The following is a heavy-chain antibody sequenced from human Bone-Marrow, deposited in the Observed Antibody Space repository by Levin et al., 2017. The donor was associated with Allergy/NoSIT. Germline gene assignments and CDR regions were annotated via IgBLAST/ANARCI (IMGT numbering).Heavy chain of an antibody. CDR2: MNPNSGNT. CDR3: ARWSENKWLLDYYYGMDG. J-gene: IGHJ6*02. CDR1: GYTFTSYD. V-gene: IGHV1-8*01. Sequence: GESLKISCKASGYTFTSYDINWVRQATGQGLEWMGWMNPNSGNTGYAQKFQGRVTMTRNTSISTAYMELSSLRSEDTAVYYCARWSENKWLLDYYYGMDGWGQGTTVTVSS. D-gene: IGHD3-22*01.